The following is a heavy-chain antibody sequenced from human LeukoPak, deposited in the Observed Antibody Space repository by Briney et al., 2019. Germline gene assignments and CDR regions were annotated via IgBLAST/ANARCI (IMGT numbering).Heavy chain of an antibody. J-gene: IGHJ4*02. CDR1: GGSISSYY. CDR3: ARQSQQLVPFDY. D-gene: IGHD6-6*01. Sequence: SETLSLTCTVSGGSISSYYWSWIRQPPGKGLERIGYMYYSGSTKYNPSLKSRVTISVDTSKNQISLKLSSVTAADTAVYYCARQSQQLVPFDYWGQGTLVSVSS. V-gene: IGHV4-59*08. CDR2: MYYSGST.